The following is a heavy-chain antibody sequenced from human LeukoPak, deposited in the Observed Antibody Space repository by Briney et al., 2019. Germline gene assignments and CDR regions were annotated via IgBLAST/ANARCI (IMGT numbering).Heavy chain of an antibody. Sequence: GASVKVSCKASGYTFTSYGISWVRQAPGQGLEWMGWISAYNGNTNYAQKLQGRVTMTTDTSTSTAYMELRMLRSDDTAVYYCARDVEWVTTAWVTKPILDYWGQGTLVTVSS. CDR3: ARDVEWVTTAWVTKPILDY. V-gene: IGHV1-18*01. CDR1: GYTFTSYG. D-gene: IGHD4-17*01. J-gene: IGHJ4*02. CDR2: ISAYNGNT.